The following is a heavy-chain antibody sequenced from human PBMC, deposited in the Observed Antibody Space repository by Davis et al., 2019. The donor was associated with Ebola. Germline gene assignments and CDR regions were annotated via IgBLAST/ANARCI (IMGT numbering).Heavy chain of an antibody. J-gene: IGHJ6*02. D-gene: IGHD2-15*01. CDR2: IYHSGST. CDR3: ARGYCSGGSCYGYYGMDV. Sequence: MPSETLSLTCAVSGGSISSSNWWSWIRQPPGKGLEWIGEIYHSGSTHYNPSLKSRVTISVDKSKNQFSLKLSSVTAADTAVYYCARGYCSGGSCYGYYGMDVWGQGTTVTVSS. V-gene: IGHV4-4*02. CDR1: GGSISSSNW.